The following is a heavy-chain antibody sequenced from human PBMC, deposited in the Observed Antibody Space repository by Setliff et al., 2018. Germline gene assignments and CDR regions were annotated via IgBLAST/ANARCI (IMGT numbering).Heavy chain of an antibody. D-gene: IGHD2-15*01. V-gene: IGHV3-7*03. CDR3: AKREIIAVTRWFDP. CDR1: GLTFSSHW. Sequence: LRLSCAASGLTFSSHWMTWVRQAPGKGLEWLANIKQDGSEIYSVDSVKGRFSISRDNAKNSLYLQMNSLRAEDTAVYYCAKREIIAVTRWFDPWGQGTLVTVSS. J-gene: IGHJ5*02. CDR2: IKQDGSEI.